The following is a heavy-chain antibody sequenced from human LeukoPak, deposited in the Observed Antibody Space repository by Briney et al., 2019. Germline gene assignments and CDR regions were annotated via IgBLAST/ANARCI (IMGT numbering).Heavy chain of an antibody. V-gene: IGHV3-23*01. CDR1: GFTFNSYA. D-gene: IGHD4-17*01. J-gene: IGHJ3*02. Sequence: GGSLRFSCAASGFTFNSYAMRWVRQAPGKGLEWVSGISGSGGSTYYADSVKGRFTISRDNSKNTLYLQMNSLRADDKAVYYCAKEAAVTKRGAFDIWGQGTMVTVSS. CDR2: ISGSGGST. CDR3: AKEAAVTKRGAFDI.